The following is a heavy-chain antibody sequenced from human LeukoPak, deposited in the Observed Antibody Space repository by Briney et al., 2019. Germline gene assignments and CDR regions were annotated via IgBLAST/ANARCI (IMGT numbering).Heavy chain of an antibody. CDR2: IYHSGST. D-gene: IGHD3-10*01. CDR3: ARVTPTDYYGSGSYTTFDY. J-gene: IGHJ4*02. Sequence: SQTLSLTCTVSGGSISSGYYFVLTRQPPGKGLEWIGRIYHSGSTYYNPSLKSRVTISVDTSKNQFSLKLSSVTAADTAVYYCARVTPTDYYGSGSYTTFDYWGQGTLVTVSS. V-gene: IGHV4-38-2*02. CDR1: GGSISSGYY.